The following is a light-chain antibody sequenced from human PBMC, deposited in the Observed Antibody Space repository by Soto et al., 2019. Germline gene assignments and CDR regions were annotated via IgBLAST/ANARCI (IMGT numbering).Light chain of an antibody. J-gene: IGKJ1*01. CDR1: QSIGNS. CDR2: ATS. V-gene: IGKV1-39*01. CDR3: QQSYSSSWT. Sequence: DIQLTQSPSSLSASVGDRVTITCRASQSIGNSLNWYQHKPGKAPNLLIYATSSLQHGVPSRFGGSGTGTDFTLTISSLQREYFATYYCQQSYSSSWTFGQGTKVAIK.